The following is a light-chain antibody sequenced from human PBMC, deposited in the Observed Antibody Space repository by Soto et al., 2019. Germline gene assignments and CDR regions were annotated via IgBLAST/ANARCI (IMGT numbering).Light chain of an antibody. J-gene: IGKJ4*01. CDR3: QQYGDSPLT. Sequence: VLTQSPGTLSLSPGERATLSCRASQIVSGNFLAWYQQIPGQTPRLLIYGASSRATGIPERISGSGSGTDFTLTINRLEPEDIAVYYCQQYGDSPLTFGGGNNVDIK. CDR2: GAS. V-gene: IGKV3-20*01. CDR1: QIVSGNF.